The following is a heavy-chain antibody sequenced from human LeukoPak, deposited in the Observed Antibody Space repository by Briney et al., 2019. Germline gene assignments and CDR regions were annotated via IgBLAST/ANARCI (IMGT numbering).Heavy chain of an antibody. CDR3: ARQPSDGSYLDYFQH. Sequence: GGSLRLSCGAYGFTFNNYWMSWVRQAPGKGLEWVANIKGDESEKDYVDSVKGRFTISRDNAKNSLYLQMSGLRAEDTAMYYCARQPSDGSYLDYFQHWGQGSLVTVSS. CDR1: GFTFNNYW. D-gene: IGHD3-10*01. J-gene: IGHJ1*01. CDR2: IKGDESEK. V-gene: IGHV3-7*01.